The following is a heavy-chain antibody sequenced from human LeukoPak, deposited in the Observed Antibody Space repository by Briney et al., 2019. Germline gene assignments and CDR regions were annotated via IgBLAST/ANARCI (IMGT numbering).Heavy chain of an antibody. D-gene: IGHD1-26*01. Sequence: SQTLSLTCTVSGGSISSGDYYWSWILQPPGKGLEWIGYIHYSWSTYYNPSLKSRVTISVDTSKNQFSLKLSSVTAADTAVYYCARDLASWELGAFDIWGQGTMVTVSS. CDR3: ARDLASWELGAFDI. CDR2: IHYSWST. CDR1: GGSISSGDYY. J-gene: IGHJ3*02. V-gene: IGHV4-30-4*08.